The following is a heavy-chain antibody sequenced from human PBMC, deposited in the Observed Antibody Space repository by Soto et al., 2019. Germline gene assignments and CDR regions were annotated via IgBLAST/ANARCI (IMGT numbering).Heavy chain of an antibody. CDR3: ARTRPIALGDAFDI. Sequence: SVKVSCKASGGTFSSNTISWVRKATGQGIERMGRIIPILGIANYAQKFQGRVTITADKSTSTAYMELSSLRSEDTAVYYCARTRPIALGDAFDIWAQGTMVTVSS. V-gene: IGHV1-69*02. J-gene: IGHJ3*02. CDR2: IIPILGIA. CDR1: GGTFSSNT. D-gene: IGHD6-13*01.